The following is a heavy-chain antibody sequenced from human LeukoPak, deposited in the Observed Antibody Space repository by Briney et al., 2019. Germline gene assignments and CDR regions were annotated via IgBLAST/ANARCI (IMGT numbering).Heavy chain of an antibody. D-gene: IGHD3-3*01. Sequence: SETLSLTCTVSGGSISSSYYYWGWVRQPPGKGLEWIGSLYYSGWSTYYNPSLKSRVTISVDTSKNQFSLKLNSVTAADTAVYYCARLTYYDFEDGMDVWGQGTTVTVSS. V-gene: IGHV4-39*01. CDR3: ARLTYYDFEDGMDV. CDR2: LYYSGWST. CDR1: GGSISSSYYY. J-gene: IGHJ6*02.